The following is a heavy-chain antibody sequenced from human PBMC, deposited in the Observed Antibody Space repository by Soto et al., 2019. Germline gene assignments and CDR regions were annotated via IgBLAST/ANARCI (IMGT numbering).Heavy chain of an antibody. CDR1: GGSISSGGYY. D-gene: IGHD6-13*01. Sequence: SETLSLTCTVSGGSISSGGYYWSWIRQHPGKGLEWIGYIYYSGSTYYNPSLKSRVTISVDTSKNQFSLKLSSVTAADTAVYYCARDLQYSRLFYGMDVWGHGTTVTVSS. J-gene: IGHJ6*02. V-gene: IGHV4-31*03. CDR2: IYYSGST. CDR3: ARDLQYSRLFYGMDV.